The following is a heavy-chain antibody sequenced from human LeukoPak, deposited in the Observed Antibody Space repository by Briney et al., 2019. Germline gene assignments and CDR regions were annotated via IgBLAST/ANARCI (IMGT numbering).Heavy chain of an antibody. CDR2: ISSSSSYI. J-gene: IGHJ4*02. CDR1: GFTFSSYS. V-gene: IGHV3-21*01. CDR3: ARGYCSSTSCYAYYFDY. D-gene: IGHD2-2*01. Sequence: GGSLRLSCAASGFTFSSYSMNWVRQAPGKGLEWVASISSSSSYIYYTDSVKGRFTISRDNAKNSLYLHMNSLRAEDTAVYYCARGYCSSTSCYAYYFDYWGQGTLVTVSS.